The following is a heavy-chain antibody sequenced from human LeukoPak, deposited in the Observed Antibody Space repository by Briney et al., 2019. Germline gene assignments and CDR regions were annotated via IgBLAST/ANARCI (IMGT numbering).Heavy chain of an antibody. J-gene: IGHJ4*02. Sequence: GGSLRLSCAASGFTFSSYEMNWVRQAPGKGLEWVSCISSSGSTIYYADSVKGRFTISRDNAKNSLYLQMNSLRAEDTAVYYCARDLPERRYYFDYWGQGTLVTVSS. CDR1: GFTFSSYE. CDR2: ISSSGSTI. V-gene: IGHV3-48*03. CDR3: ARDLPERRYYFDY. D-gene: IGHD1-1*01.